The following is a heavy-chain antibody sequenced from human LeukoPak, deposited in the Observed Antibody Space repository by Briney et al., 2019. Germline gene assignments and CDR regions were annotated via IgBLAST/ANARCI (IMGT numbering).Heavy chain of an antibody. Sequence: GESLKISCKISGYYFDNYWIGWVRQMPGKGLEWMGIIYPGDSDTRYSPSFRGQITISADKSIDTAYLQWSSLRASDTAMYYCTRLLGYCSGTSCYGAFDIWGQGTMVTVSS. CDR3: TRLLGYCSGTSCYGAFDI. CDR1: GYYFDNYW. V-gene: IGHV5-51*01. CDR2: IYPGDSDT. D-gene: IGHD2-2*01. J-gene: IGHJ3*02.